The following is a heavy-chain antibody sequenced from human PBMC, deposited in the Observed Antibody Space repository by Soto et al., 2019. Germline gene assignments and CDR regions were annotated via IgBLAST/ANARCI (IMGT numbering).Heavy chain of an antibody. CDR3: VQGRYPTMATPLDH. D-gene: IGHD2-15*01. V-gene: IGHV3-9*01. CDR1: GFTFDNCG. CDR2: ISWDSSTI. Sequence: EVLLVESGGGLVQPDRSLRLSCAASGFTFDNCGMHWVRQAPGKGLEWVAGISWDSSTIGYADSVKGRFIISRDDAKNSLYLQMDSLRGEDTALYYCVQGRYPTMATPLDHWGQGTQVIVSS. J-gene: IGHJ4*02.